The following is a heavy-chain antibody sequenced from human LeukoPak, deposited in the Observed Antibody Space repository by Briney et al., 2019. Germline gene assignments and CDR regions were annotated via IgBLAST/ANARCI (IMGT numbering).Heavy chain of an antibody. V-gene: IGHV4-61*02. CDR2: IYTSGNT. J-gene: IGHJ3*02. D-gene: IGHD5-12*01. Sequence: SETLSLTCTVSGGSISSGGYYWSWIRQPAGKGLEWIGRIYTSGNTNYNPSLKSRVTISVDTSKNQFSLKLSSVTAADTAVYYCARVIEWLRYRGDAFDIWGQGTMVTVSS. CDR1: GGSISSGGYY. CDR3: ARVIEWLRYRGDAFDI.